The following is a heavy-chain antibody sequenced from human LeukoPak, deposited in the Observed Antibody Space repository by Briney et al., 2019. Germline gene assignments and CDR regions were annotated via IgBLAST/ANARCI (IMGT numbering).Heavy chain of an antibody. CDR2: IYYSGST. CDR1: GGSISSGGYY. CDR3: ARGPGHSFKY. J-gene: IGHJ4*02. Sequence: PSETLSLTCTVSGGSISSGGYYWSWIRQHPGKGLEWIGYIYYSGSTYYNPSLKSRVTISVDTSKNQFSLKLSSVTAADTAIYYCARGPGHSFKYWGQGTRVTVSS. D-gene: IGHD1-1*01. V-gene: IGHV4-31*03.